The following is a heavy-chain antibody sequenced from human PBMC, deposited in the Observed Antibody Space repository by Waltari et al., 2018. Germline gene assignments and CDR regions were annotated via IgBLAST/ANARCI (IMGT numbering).Heavy chain of an antibody. D-gene: IGHD3-22*01. V-gene: IGHV3-7*01. J-gene: IGHJ4*02. CDR3: ARDRGVIVY. CDR2: IKQDGSDK. Sequence: EVQLVESGGGLVQPGGSLRLSWATSAFTFSTYWMSWVRQAPGKGLEWVANIKQDGSDKYYVDSVKGRFTISRDNAKNSLFLQMNSLRVEDTAVYYCARDRGVIVYWGQGTLVTVSS. CDR1: AFTFSTYW.